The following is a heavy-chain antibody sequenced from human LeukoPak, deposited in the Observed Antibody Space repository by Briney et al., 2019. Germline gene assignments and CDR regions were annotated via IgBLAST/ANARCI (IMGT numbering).Heavy chain of an antibody. D-gene: IGHD6-13*01. CDR2: INPNSGGT. Sequence: ASVKVSCKASGYTFTGYYMHWVGQAPGQRLEWMGWINPNSGGTNYAQKFQGRVTMTRDPSISTAYMELSRLRSDDTAVYYCARGRLRQPEDWFDPWGQGTLVTVSS. CDR1: GYTFTGYY. CDR3: ARGRLRQPEDWFDP. V-gene: IGHV1-2*02. J-gene: IGHJ5*02.